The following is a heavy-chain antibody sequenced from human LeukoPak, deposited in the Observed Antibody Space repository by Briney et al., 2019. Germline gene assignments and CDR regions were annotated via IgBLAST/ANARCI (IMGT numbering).Heavy chain of an antibody. V-gene: IGHV1-18*01. Sequence: RASVKVSCKASGYAFTSYGISWVRQAAGQGLEWMGWISAYNGNTNYAQKLQGRVTMTTDTSTSTAYMELRSLRSDDTAVYYCARDLKMYYYDSSGYSDFDYWGQGTLVTVSS. J-gene: IGHJ4*02. CDR1: GYAFTSYG. CDR3: ARDLKMYYYDSSGYSDFDY. CDR2: ISAYNGNT. D-gene: IGHD3-22*01.